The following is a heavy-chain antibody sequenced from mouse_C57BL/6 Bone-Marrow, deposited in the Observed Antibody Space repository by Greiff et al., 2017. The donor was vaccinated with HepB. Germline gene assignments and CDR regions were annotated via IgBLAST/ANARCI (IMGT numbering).Heavy chain of an antibody. V-gene: IGHV1-54*01. CDR2: INPGSGGT. J-gene: IGHJ4*01. CDR1: GYAFTNYL. Sequence: VQLKESGAELVRPGTSVKVSCKASGYAFTNYLIEWVKQRPGQGLEWIGVINPGSGGTNYNEKFKGKATLTADKSSSTAYMQLSSLTSEDSAVYFLARKPPYAMDYGGQETSVPVSS. CDR3: ARKPPYAMDY.